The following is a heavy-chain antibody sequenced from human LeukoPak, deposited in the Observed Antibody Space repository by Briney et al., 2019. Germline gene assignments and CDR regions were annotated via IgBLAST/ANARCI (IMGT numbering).Heavy chain of an antibody. CDR1: GFTFSSYA. CDR3: AKAAGGYCSGGSCYGDAFDI. Sequence: GGSLRLSCAASGFTFSSYAMSWVRQAPGKGLEWVSAISGSGGSTYYADSVKGRFTISRDNSKNTLYLQMNSLRAEDTAVCYCAKAAGGYCSGGSCYGDAFDIWGQGTMVTVSS. V-gene: IGHV3-23*01. CDR2: ISGSGGST. D-gene: IGHD2-15*01. J-gene: IGHJ3*02.